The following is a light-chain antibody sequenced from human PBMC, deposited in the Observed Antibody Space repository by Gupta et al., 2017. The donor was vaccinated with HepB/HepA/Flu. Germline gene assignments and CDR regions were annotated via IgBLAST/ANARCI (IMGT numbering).Light chain of an antibody. CDR3: QQYGSSLRT. Sequence: IVFTQSPGTLSLSPGERATHSCRASQSIINNYLAWYQQKPGQAPRLLMYGASSRATGIPDRFSGSGSGTDFALNISRLEPDDFAVYYCQQYGSSLRTFGPGTKVEFK. CDR1: QSIINNY. CDR2: GAS. J-gene: IGKJ1*01. V-gene: IGKV3-20*01.